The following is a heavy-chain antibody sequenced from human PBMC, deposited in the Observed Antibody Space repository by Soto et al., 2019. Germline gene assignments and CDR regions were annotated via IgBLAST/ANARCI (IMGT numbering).Heavy chain of an antibody. V-gene: IGHV4-39*01. D-gene: IGHD3-10*02. CDR1: GASISKTSSY. CDR2: INYSGTA. Sequence: QVELQQSGPGLVKPSETLSLTCTVSGASISKTSSYWGWIRQPPGKGLEWIGSINYSGTAYYNPSLKNRVTISVDTSTNQFTRRLTSVTAADTAFHFCARRVNVPSWYFDLWGREKPVIVSS. CDR3: ARRVNVPSWYFDL. J-gene: IGHJ2*01.